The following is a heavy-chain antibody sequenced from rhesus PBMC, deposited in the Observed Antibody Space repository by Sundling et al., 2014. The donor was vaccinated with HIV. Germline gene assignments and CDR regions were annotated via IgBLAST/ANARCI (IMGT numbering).Heavy chain of an antibody. V-gene: IGHV1-200*01. J-gene: IGHJ4*01. Sequence: QVQVVQSGAEVKKPGASVKLSCKASGYTFTNYSLNWVRQAPGQGLEWMGWIKPGKGNTNYAQKFQGRVTMTRDTSMSTGYMELNNLRPEDTAVYFCARGRSLWSGYDFDYWGQGVLVTVSS. CDR2: IKPGKGNT. CDR3: ARGRSLWSGYDFDY. D-gene: IGHD3-3*01. CDR1: GYTFTNYS.